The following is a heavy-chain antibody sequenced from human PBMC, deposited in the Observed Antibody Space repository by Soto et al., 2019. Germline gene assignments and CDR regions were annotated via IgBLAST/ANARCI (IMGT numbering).Heavy chain of an antibody. J-gene: IGHJ4*02. D-gene: IGHD6-6*01. CDR1: GGSFSGYY. CDR2: INHSGST. V-gene: IGHV4-34*01. Sequence: XGTLSLTCAVYGGSFSGYYWSWIRQPPGKGLEWIGEINHSGSTNYNPSLKSRVTISVDTSKNQFSLKLSSVTAADTAVYYCARVGAARPGDYWGQGTLVTVSS. CDR3: ARVGAARPGDY.